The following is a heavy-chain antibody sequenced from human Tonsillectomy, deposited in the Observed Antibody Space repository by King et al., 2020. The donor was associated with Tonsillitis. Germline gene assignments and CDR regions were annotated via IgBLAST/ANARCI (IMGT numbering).Heavy chain of an antibody. J-gene: IGHJ4*02. CDR1: GFTFSSYA. CDR3: VKDRGSGSYSGYYFDY. Sequence: EVQLVESGGGLVQPGGSLRLSCSASGFTFSSYAMHWVRQAQGKGLEYVSAISSNGGSTYYADSVKGRFTISRDNSKNTLYLQMSSLRAEDTAVYYCVKDRGSGSYSGYYFDYWGQGTLVTVSS. D-gene: IGHD1-26*01. V-gene: IGHV3-64D*06. CDR2: ISSNGGST.